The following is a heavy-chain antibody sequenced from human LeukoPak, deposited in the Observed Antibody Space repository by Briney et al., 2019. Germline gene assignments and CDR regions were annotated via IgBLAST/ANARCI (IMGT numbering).Heavy chain of an antibody. CDR1: VGSISSSSYY. V-gene: IGHV4-39*07. J-gene: IGHJ4*02. CDR2: IYYSGST. CDR3: ARSHLDYGGNPFFDY. D-gene: IGHD4-23*01. Sequence: SETLSLTCTVSVGSISSSSYYCGWIRQPPGKGLEWIGSIYYSGSTNYNPSLKSRVTISVDTSKNQFSLKLSSVTAADTAVYYCARSHLDYGGNPFFDYWGQGTLVTVSS.